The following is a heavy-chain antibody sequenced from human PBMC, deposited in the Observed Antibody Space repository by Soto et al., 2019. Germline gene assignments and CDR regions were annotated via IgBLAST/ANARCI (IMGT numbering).Heavy chain of an antibody. Sequence: QVQLVESGGGVVQPGRSLRLSCAASGFTFSSYAMHWVRQAPGKGLEWVAVISYDGSNKYYADSVKGRFTISRDNSKNTLYLQMYILRADDTEVYYCASTSSSSLDYWGQGTLVTVSS. V-gene: IGHV3-30-3*01. D-gene: IGHD6-6*01. CDR1: GFTFSSYA. CDR3: ASTSSSSLDY. CDR2: ISYDGSNK. J-gene: IGHJ4*02.